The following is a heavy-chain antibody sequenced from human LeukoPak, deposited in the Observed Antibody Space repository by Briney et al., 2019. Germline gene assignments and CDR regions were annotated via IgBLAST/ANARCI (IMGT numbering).Heavy chain of an antibody. Sequence: ASVKVSCKASVYTFTSYGISWVRQAPGQGLEWMGWISDYNGNTNYAQKLQGRVTMTTDTSTSTAYMELRSLRSDDTAVYYCARSRSGYDPTTLSYYMDVWGKGTTVTISS. CDR3: ARSRSGYDPTTLSYYMDV. CDR2: ISDYNGNT. D-gene: IGHD5-12*01. CDR1: VYTFTSYG. V-gene: IGHV1-18*01. J-gene: IGHJ6*03.